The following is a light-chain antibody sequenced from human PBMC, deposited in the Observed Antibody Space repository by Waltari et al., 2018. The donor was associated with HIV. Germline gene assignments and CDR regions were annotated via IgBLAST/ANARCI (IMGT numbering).Light chain of an antibody. V-gene: IGKV1-6*01. Sequence: ATQLTQYPSSLRTSVGEKVTITCRATQGVKRDLGWYQEGPGKAPNLLIYAVSSLQTGIPARFSGSGSGTTFTLSISSLQPEDFATYYCLQDYNYPPAFGQGTKV. CDR2: AVS. CDR1: QGVKRD. CDR3: LQDYNYPPA. J-gene: IGKJ1*01.